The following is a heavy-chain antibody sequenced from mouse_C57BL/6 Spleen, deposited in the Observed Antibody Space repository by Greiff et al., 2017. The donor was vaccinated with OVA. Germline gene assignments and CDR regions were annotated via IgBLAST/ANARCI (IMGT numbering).Heavy chain of an antibody. V-gene: IGHV5-9-1*02. Sequence: EVMLVESGAGLVKPGGSLKLSCAASGFTFSSYAMSWVRQTPEKRLEWVAYISSGGDYIYYADTVKGRFTISRDNARNTLYLQMSSLKSEDTAMYYCTRAGVAPYFDYWGQGTTLTVSS. CDR1: GFTFSSYA. D-gene: IGHD1-1*01. CDR3: TRAGVAPYFDY. CDR2: ISSGGDYI. J-gene: IGHJ2*01.